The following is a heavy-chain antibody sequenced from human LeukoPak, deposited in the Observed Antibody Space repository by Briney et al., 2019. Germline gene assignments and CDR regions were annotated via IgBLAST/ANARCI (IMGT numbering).Heavy chain of an antibody. V-gene: IGHV3-43*02. D-gene: IGHD3-22*01. CDR1: GFTFDDYA. CDR2: ISGDGGST. J-gene: IGHJ4*02. CDR3: AKSYYYDSRQLFDY. Sequence: GGSLRLSCAASGFTFDDYAMHWVRQAPGKGLEWVSLISGDGGSTYYADSVKGRFTISRDNSKNSLYLQMNSLRTEDTALYYCAKSYYYDSRQLFDYWGQGTLVTVSS.